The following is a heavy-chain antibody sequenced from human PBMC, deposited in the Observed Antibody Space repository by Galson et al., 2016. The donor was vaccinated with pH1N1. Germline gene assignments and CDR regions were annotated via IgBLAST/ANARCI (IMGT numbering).Heavy chain of an antibody. CDR2: ISCDGRET. CDR1: GFSFRFYG. CDR3: AKVPHSSGWYSKAPSTFDI. Sequence: SLRLSCAASGFSFRFYGMHWVRQAPGKGLEWVAVISCDGRETSSADSVKGRFTISRDNSRNTLYLQMNSLKTEDTAVYYCAKVPHSSGWYSKAPSTFDIWGQGTMVTVSS. V-gene: IGHV3-30*18. D-gene: IGHD6-19*01. J-gene: IGHJ3*02.